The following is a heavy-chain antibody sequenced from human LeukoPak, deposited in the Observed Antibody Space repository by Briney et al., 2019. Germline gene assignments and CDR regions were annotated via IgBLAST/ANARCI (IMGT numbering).Heavy chain of an antibody. CDR2: IYPGDSDT. V-gene: IGHV5-51*01. CDR3: ARQDYYGSGSYYAPSYY. D-gene: IGHD3-10*01. Sequence: GEPLKISCKGSGYSFTSYWIAWVRQLPGKGLEWMGIIYPGDSDTRYSPSFQGQVTISADKSISTAYLQWSSLKASDTAMYYCARQDYYGSGSYYAPSYYWGQGTLVTVSS. J-gene: IGHJ4*02. CDR1: GYSFTSYW.